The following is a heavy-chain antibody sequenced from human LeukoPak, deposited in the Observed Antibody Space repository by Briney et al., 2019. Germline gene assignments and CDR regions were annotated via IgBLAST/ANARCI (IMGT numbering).Heavy chain of an antibody. CDR3: ASTQWELLRGYFDY. CDR2: IYYSGST. Sequence: SETLSLTCTVSGGSISSSSYYWGWIRLPPGKGLEWIGSIYYSGSTYYNPSLKSRVTISVDTSKNQFSLKLSSVTAADTAVYYCASTQWELLRGYFDYWGQGTLVTVSS. CDR1: GGSISSSSYY. J-gene: IGHJ4*02. V-gene: IGHV4-39*01. D-gene: IGHD1-26*01.